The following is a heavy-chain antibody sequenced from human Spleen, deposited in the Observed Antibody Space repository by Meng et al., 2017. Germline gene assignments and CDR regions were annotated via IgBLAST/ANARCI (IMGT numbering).Heavy chain of an antibody. V-gene: IGHV4-59*01. J-gene: IGHJ4*02. CDR3: ARETFWSGYFDF. Sequence: SETLSLTCTVSGGSISNYYWSWIRQPPGKGLEWTGYVYYSGTTNYQPSLKSRVTISVDSSKNQFSLKLTSVTAADTAVYYCARETFWSGYFDFWGQGSLVTV. CDR2: VYYSGTT. CDR1: GGSISNYY. D-gene: IGHD3-3*01.